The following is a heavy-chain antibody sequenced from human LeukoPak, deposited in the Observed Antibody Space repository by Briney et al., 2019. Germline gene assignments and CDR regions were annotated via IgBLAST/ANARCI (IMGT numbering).Heavy chain of an antibody. V-gene: IGHV3-23*01. CDR1: GLTFSDYS. D-gene: IGHD6-13*01. Sequence: RPGGSLRLSCAASGLTFSDYSMTWVRQAPGKGLFWVSGISAGGGSTYYADSVKGRFSISRDNSRNTLYLQMNSLRAEDTAVYYCAKDAAGPEYWGQGTLVTVSS. J-gene: IGHJ4*02. CDR3: AKDAAGPEY. CDR2: ISAGGGST.